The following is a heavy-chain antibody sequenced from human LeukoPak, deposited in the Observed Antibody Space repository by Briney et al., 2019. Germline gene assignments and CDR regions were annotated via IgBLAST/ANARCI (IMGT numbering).Heavy chain of an antibody. Sequence: IPSETLSLTCTVSGGSISSYYWSWIRQPPGKGLEWIGYIYYSGSTNYNPSLKSRVTISVDTSKNQFSLKLSSVTAADTAVYYCARRMGVPAAYFDYWGQGTLVTVSS. J-gene: IGHJ4*02. V-gene: IGHV4-59*01. CDR3: ARRMGVPAAYFDY. CDR2: IYYSGST. D-gene: IGHD2-2*01. CDR1: GGSISSYY.